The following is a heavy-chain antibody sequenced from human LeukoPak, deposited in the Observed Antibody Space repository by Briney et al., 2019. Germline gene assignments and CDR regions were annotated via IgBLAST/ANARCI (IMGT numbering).Heavy chain of an antibody. CDR1: GDSIASGDYY. J-gene: IGHJ5*02. V-gene: IGHV4-30-4*08. D-gene: IGHD1-1*01. CDR3: ARAVQASLQPRFDP. Sequence: SETLSLTCTVSGDSIASGDYYWSWIRQPPGKGLEWIGYIYYSGIAYYHPSLKSRVSISVDTSKNQFSLNLNSVTAADTAVYYCARAVQASLQPRFDPWGQGTLVTVSS. CDR2: IYYSGIA.